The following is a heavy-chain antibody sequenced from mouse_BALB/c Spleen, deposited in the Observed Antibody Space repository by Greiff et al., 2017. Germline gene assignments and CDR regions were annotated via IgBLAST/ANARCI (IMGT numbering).Heavy chain of an antibody. CDR2: ISSGSSTI. Sequence: EVHLVESGGGLVQPGGSRKLSCAASGFTFSSFGMHWVRQAPEKGLEWVAYISSGSSTIYYADTVKGRFTISRDNPKNTLFLQMTSLRSEDTAMYYCAREKRMDYWGQGTSVTVSS. CDR3: AREKRMDY. J-gene: IGHJ4*01. V-gene: IGHV5-17*02. CDR1: GFTFSSFG.